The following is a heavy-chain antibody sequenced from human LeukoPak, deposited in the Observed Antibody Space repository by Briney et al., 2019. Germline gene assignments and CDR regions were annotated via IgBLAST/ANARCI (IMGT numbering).Heavy chain of an antibody. D-gene: IGHD1-26*01. CDR2: ISSSSSTI. CDR3: ARVGVRGVSEL. CDR1: GFTFSSYE. Sequence: GGSLRLSCAASGFTFSSYEMNWVRQAPGKGLEWVSYISSSSSTIYDTDSVKSRFTISRDNAKNQLYLQLNSLRAEDTAVYYCARVGVRGVSELWCQGMLVTVTS. J-gene: IGHJ4*02. V-gene: IGHV3-48*03.